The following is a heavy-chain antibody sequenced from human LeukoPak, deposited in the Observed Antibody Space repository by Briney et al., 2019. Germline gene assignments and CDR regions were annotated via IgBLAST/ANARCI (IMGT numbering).Heavy chain of an antibody. CDR3: AKEGDIVVVPAAIRGYFDY. CDR2: IWYDGSNK. CDR1: GFTFSSYG. D-gene: IGHD2-2*01. V-gene: IGHV3-33*06. Sequence: PGRSLRLSCAASGFTFSSYGMHWVRRAPGKGLEWVAVIWYDGSNKYYADSVRGRFTISRDNSKNTLYLQMNSLRAEDTAVYYCAKEGDIVVVPAAIRGYFDYWGQGTLVTVSS. J-gene: IGHJ4*02.